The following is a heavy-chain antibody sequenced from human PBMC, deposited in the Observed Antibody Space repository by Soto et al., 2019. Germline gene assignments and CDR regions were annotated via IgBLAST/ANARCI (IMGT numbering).Heavy chain of an antibody. D-gene: IGHD6-19*01. CDR1: GFSFTNYP. J-gene: IGHJ4*02. CDR2: SSPRGDTI. CDR3: AKGAHTNVGWPSYFES. V-gene: IGHV3-48*02. Sequence: VQLVESGGGLVQPGGSLRLSCVASGFSFTNYPMNWVRQTPGKGLEWISYSSPRGDTIYYADSVEGRFTISRDNARNSLSLNMSTLRDEDSAVYYCAKGAHTNVGWPSYFESWGQGVPVSVSS.